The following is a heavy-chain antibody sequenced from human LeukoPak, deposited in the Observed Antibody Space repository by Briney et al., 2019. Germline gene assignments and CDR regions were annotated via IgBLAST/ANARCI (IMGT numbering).Heavy chain of an antibody. CDR2: ISGSGGST. J-gene: IGHJ3*02. CDR1: GFTFSSYA. V-gene: IGHV3-23*01. CDR3: AKAGLLWFGEYRDAFDI. D-gene: IGHD3-10*01. Sequence: TGGSLRLSCATSGFTFSSYAMSWVRQAPGKGLEWVSAISGSGGSTYYADSVKGRFTISRDNSKNTLYLQMNSLRAEDTAVYYCAKAGLLWFGEYRDAFDIWGQGTMVTVSS.